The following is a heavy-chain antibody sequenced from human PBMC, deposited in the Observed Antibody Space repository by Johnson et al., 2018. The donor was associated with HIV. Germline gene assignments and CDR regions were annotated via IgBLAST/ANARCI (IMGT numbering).Heavy chain of an antibody. V-gene: IGHV3-33*01. Sequence: QVQLVESGGGVVQPGRSLRLSCAASGFTFSSYGMHWVRQAPGKGLEWVAVIWYDGSNKYYADSVKGRFTISRDNSKNTLYLQMNSLRAEDTAVYYCARSPRIVVVVAATVGHAFDIWGQGTMVTVSS. J-gene: IGHJ3*02. D-gene: IGHD2-15*01. CDR2: IWYDGSNK. CDR1: GFTFSSYG. CDR3: ARSPRIVVVVAATVGHAFDI.